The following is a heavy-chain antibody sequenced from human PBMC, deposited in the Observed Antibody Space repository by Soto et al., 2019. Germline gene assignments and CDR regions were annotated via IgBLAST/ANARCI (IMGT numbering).Heavy chain of an antibody. D-gene: IGHD6-19*01. V-gene: IGHV3-74*03. CDR3: VRAPEQRLTEF. J-gene: IGHJ4*01. Sequence: CVRQKKRKGLFWVSRISVDGRDTTYADSVKGRFTISRDNAKNTLYLQMDSLRAEDTSVYYCVRAPEQRLTEFWGNRSLVIV. CDR2: ISVDGRDT.